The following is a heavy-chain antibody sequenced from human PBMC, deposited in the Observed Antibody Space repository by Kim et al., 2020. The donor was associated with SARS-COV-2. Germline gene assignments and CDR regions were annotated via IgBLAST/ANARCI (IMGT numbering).Heavy chain of an antibody. J-gene: IGHJ4*02. D-gene: IGHD6-19*01. CDR3: AKEIRTGRAVAGTGCDY. V-gene: IGHV3-9*01. Sequence: VKGRFTISRDKAKNALYLQMNRRRAEDTALYYCAKEIRTGRAVAGTGCDYWGQGTLVTVSS.